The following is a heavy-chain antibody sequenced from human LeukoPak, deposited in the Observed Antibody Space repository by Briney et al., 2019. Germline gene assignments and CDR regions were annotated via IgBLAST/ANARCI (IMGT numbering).Heavy chain of an antibody. Sequence: SQTLSLTCAISGDSVSSNSAAWNWIRQSSSRGLEWLGRTYYRSKWYNDYAVSVKSRITINPDTSKNQFSLQLNSVTPEDTAVYYCARVPHRYRDGYSSDAFDIWGQGTMVTVSS. D-gene: IGHD5-24*01. CDR2: TYYRSKWYN. V-gene: IGHV6-1*01. CDR3: ARVPHRYRDGYSSDAFDI. CDR1: GDSVSSNSAA. J-gene: IGHJ3*02.